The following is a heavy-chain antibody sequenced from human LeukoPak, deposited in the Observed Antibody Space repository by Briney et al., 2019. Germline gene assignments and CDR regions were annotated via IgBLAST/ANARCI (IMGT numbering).Heavy chain of an antibody. CDR1: GFTFSSYA. V-gene: IGHV3-23*01. Sequence: PGGSLRLSCAASGFTFSSYAMSWVRQAPGKGLEWVSAISGSGGSTYYADSVKGRFTISRDNSKNTLYLQMNSLRAEDTAVYYCAKNLGYCSSTSCYLYYFQHWGQGTLVTVSS. CDR3: AKNLGYCSSTSCYLYYFQH. D-gene: IGHD2-2*01. J-gene: IGHJ1*01. CDR2: ISGSGGST.